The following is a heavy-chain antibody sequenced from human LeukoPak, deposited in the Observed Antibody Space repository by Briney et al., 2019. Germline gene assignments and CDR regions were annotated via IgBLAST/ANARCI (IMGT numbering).Heavy chain of an antibody. V-gene: IGHV1-18*01. CDR3: ASEYYYDSSGSRTDEAFDI. CDR1: GYTFTSYG. CDR2: ISAYNGNT. D-gene: IGHD3-22*01. Sequence: ASVKVSLKASGYTFTSYGISWVRQAPGQGLEWMGWISAYNGNTNYAQKLQGRVTMTTDTSTSTAYMELRSLRSDDTAVYYCASEYYYDSSGSRTDEAFDILGQGTMLTVSS. J-gene: IGHJ3*02.